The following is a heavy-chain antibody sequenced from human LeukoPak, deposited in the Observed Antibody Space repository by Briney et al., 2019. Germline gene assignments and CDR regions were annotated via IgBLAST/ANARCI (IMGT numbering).Heavy chain of an antibody. CDR2: ILASGSPT. J-gene: IGHJ4*02. CDR3: AKDLRPDGVDNFDH. V-gene: IGHV3-23*01. Sequence: GGSLRLSCAACGFNFNSYTMNWVRQAPGKGLQWVANILASGSPTYYADSVKGRFIISRDNSKNTVYLQMNSLRVEDTAIYYCAKDLRPDGVDNFDHWGQGILVTVSS. D-gene: IGHD2-8*01. CDR1: GFNFNSYT.